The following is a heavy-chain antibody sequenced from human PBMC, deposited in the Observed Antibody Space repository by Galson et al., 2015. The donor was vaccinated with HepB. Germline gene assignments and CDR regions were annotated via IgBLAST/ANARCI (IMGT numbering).Heavy chain of an antibody. CDR3: AKEWQ. J-gene: IGHJ4*02. V-gene: IGHV3-30*02. CDR1: GFTFNKKG. D-gene: IGHD5-12*01. Sequence: SLRLSCAASGFTFNKKGMHWARQAPGKGLEWVAFIRYDGSNKYYGDSVEGRFTISRDDSKNTVYLQMDSLRIEDTAVYYCAKEWQWGQGTLVTVSS. CDR2: IRYDGSNK.